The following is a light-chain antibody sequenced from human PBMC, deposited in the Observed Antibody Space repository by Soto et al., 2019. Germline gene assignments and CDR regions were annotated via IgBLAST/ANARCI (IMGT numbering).Light chain of an antibody. CDR2: EVN. J-gene: IGLJ3*02. Sequence: QSALTQPPSASGSPGQSVTISCTGTSSDVGAYNYVSWYQQYPGKAPKLMIYEVNKRPSRVPDRFSGSKSGKTASLTVSGLQPEDEADYHCPSYAGSNIWVFGGGTKVTVL. V-gene: IGLV2-8*01. CDR3: PSYAGSNIWV. CDR1: SSDVGAYNY.